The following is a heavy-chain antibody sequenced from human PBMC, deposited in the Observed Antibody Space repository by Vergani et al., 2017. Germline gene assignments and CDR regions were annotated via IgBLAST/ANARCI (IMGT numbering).Heavy chain of an antibody. D-gene: IGHD3-22*01. J-gene: IGHJ6*02. CDR1: GFTFSSYA. Sequence: EVQLVESGGGLVQPGGSLRLSCAASGFTFSSYAMHWVRQAPGKGLEYVSAISSNGGSTYYANSVKGRFTIFRDNSKNTLYLQMGSLRSEDMAVYYCARGNGYYDSSGYYVLYYYYGMDVWGQGTTVTVSS. CDR3: ARGNGYYDSSGYYVLYYYYGMDV. V-gene: IGHV3-64*01. CDR2: ISSNGGST.